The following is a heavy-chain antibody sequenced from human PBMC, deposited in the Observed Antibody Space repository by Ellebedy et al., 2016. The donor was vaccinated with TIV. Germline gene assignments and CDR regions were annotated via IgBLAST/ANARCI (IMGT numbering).Heavy chain of an antibody. J-gene: IGHJ3*02. D-gene: IGHD6-19*01. CDR2: IYYSGST. V-gene: IGHV4-59*01. Sequence: MPSETLSLTCTVSGGSISSYYWSWIRQPPGKGLEWIGYIYYSGSTNYNTSLKRRVTISVDTSKNQFSLKLSSVTAADTAVYYCATGGAVAGTGAFEIWGQGTMVTVSS. CDR3: ATGGAVAGTGAFEI. CDR1: GGSISSYY.